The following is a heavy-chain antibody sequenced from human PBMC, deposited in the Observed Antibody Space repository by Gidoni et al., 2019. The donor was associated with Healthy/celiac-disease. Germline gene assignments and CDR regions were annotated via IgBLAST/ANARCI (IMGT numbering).Heavy chain of an antibody. CDR3: TRDAGDYYDSSGYYYTPFDY. CDR1: GFTFGDYA. Sequence: EVQLVESGGGLVQPGRSLRLSCTASGFTFGDYAMRWFRQAPGKGLEWVGFIRSKAYGGTTEYAASVKGRFTISRDDSKSIAYLQMNSLKTEDTAVYYCTRDAGDYYDSSGYYYTPFDYWGQGTLVTVSS. J-gene: IGHJ4*02. CDR2: IRSKAYGGTT. D-gene: IGHD3-22*01. V-gene: IGHV3-49*03.